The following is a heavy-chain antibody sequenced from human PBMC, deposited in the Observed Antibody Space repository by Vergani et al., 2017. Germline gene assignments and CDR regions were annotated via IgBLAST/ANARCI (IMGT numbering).Heavy chain of an antibody. V-gene: IGHV1-18*01. Sequence: QVQLVQSGAEVKKPGASVKVSCKASGYTFTSYGISWVRQAPGQGLEWMGWISADNGNTNYAQKLQGRVTMTTDTSTSNAYMELRSLRSDDTAVYYCARVVHYYDSRGTTFDYWGQGTLVTVSS. D-gene: IGHD3-22*01. CDR1: GYTFTSYG. CDR2: ISADNGNT. J-gene: IGHJ4*02. CDR3: ARVVHYYDSRGTTFDY.